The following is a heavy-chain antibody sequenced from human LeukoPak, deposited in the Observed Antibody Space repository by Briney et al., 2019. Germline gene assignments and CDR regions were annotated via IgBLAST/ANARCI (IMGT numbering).Heavy chain of an antibody. V-gene: IGHV4-59*01. Sequence: PSETLSLTCTVSGGSISGYYWSWIRQPPGKGLEWIGYIHYTGSTNYNPSLTGRVAISVDTSKNQFSLKVTSVTAADTAVYYCARVSGYCSTSSCRGIEIWGQGALVTVS. CDR3: ARVSGYCSTSSCRGIEI. CDR2: IHYTGST. CDR1: GGSISGYY. J-gene: IGHJ4*02. D-gene: IGHD2-2*01.